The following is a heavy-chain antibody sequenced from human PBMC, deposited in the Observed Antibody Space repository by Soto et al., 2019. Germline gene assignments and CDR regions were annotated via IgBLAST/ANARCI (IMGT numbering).Heavy chain of an antibody. J-gene: IGHJ4*02. CDR2: IYYSGST. CDR1: GGSISSGGYS. CDR3: ARGVTMVRGVIHTPYFDY. D-gene: IGHD3-10*01. Sequence: SETLSLTCTVSGGSISSGGYSWTWIRQHPGKGLEWIGYIYYSGSTYYNPSLKSRLTISVDTSKNQFSLKLSSVTAADTAVYYCARGVTMVRGVIHTPYFDYWGQGTLVTVSS. V-gene: IGHV4-31*03.